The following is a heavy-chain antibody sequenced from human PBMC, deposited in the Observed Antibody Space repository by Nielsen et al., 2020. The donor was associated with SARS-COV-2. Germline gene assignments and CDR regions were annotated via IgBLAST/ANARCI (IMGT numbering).Heavy chain of an antibody. D-gene: IGHD2-15*01. J-gene: IGHJ6*02. V-gene: IGHV1-2*02. Sequence: WVRQAPGQGLKWMGWINPNSGGTNYAQKFQGRVTMTRDTSISTAYMELSRLRSDDTAVYYCARGDFIVVVPTSTGYYYGMDVWGQGTTVTVSS. CDR2: INPNSGGT. CDR3: ARGDFIVVVPTSTGYYYGMDV.